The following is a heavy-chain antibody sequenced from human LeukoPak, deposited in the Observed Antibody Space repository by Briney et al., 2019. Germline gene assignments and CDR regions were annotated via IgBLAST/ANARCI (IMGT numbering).Heavy chain of an antibody. CDR3: AGHQTVGASINVIDY. D-gene: IGHD1-26*01. CDR1: GGSFSGYY. Sequence: SETLSLTCAVYGGSFSGYYWSWIRQPPGKGLEWIGEINHSGSTNYNPSLKSRVTISVDTSKNQFSLKLSSVTAADTAVYYCAGHQTVGASINVIDYWGQGTLVTVSS. CDR2: INHSGST. V-gene: IGHV4-34*01. J-gene: IGHJ4*02.